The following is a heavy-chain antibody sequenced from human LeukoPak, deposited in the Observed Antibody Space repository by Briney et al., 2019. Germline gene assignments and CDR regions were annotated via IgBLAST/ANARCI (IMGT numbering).Heavy chain of an antibody. D-gene: IGHD1-26*01. Sequence: GRSLRLSCAASGFTFSSYGMHWVRQAPGKGLEWVAVIWYDGSNKYYADSVKGRFTISRDNSKSTLYLQMNSLRAEDTAVYYCAKSGEGAPPDWFDPWGQGTLVTVSS. CDR1: GFTFSSYG. V-gene: IGHV3-33*06. CDR2: IWYDGSNK. J-gene: IGHJ5*02. CDR3: AKSGEGAPPDWFDP.